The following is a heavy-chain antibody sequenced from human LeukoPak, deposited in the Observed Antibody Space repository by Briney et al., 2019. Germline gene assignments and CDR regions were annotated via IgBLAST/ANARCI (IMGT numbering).Heavy chain of an antibody. CDR1: GGTFSSYA. CDR3: ARDTYYDSSGYNNWFDP. J-gene: IGHJ5*02. Sequence: SVKVSCKASGGTFSSYAISWVRQAPGQGLEWMGRIIPILGIANYAQKFQGRVTITADKSTSTAYMELSSLRSEDTTVYYCARDTYYDSSGYNNWFDPWGQGALVTVSS. CDR2: IIPILGIA. V-gene: IGHV1-69*04. D-gene: IGHD3-22*01.